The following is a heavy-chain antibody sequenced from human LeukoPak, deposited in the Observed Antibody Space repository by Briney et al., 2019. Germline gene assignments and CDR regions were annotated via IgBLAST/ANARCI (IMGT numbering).Heavy chain of an antibody. CDR3: ADDSVILGARPFGY. CDR1: GGSFSGYY. J-gene: IGHJ4*02. D-gene: IGHD3-16*01. V-gene: IGHV4-34*01. CDR2: INHSGST. Sequence: SETLSLTCAVYGGSFSGYYWSWIRQPPGKGLEWIGEINHSGSTNYNPSLKSRVTISVDTSKNQFSLKLSSVTAADTAVYYCADDSVILGARPFGYWGQGTLVTVSS.